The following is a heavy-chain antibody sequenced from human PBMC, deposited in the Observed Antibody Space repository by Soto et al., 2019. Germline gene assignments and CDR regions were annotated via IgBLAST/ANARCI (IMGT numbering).Heavy chain of an antibody. V-gene: IGHV1-69*13. J-gene: IGHJ6*02. CDR3: ASLLGYYYDSSGKALDV. Sequence: SVKVSCKASGGTFSSYAISWVRQAPGQGLEWMGGIIPIFGTANYAQKFQGRVTITADESTSTAYMELSSLRSEDTAVYYCASLLGYYYDSSGKALDVWGQGTTVTVSS. CDR2: IIPIFGTA. CDR1: GGTFSSYA. D-gene: IGHD3-22*01.